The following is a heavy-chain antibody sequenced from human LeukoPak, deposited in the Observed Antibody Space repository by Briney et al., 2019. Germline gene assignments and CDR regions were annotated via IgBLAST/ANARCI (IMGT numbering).Heavy chain of an antibody. J-gene: IGHJ6*02. CDR3: ARDADCSDSSCYGAYGMDV. V-gene: IGHV4-39*07. CDR2: IYYTGNT. D-gene: IGHD2-15*01. CDR1: GGSISSSSYY. Sequence: SETLSLTCTVSGGSISSSSYYWGWIRQPPGKGLEWIGYIYYTGNTYYKPSLKSRVAISVDTSKNQFSLNLSSVTAADTAVYYCARDADCSDSSCYGAYGMDVWGQGTMVTVSS.